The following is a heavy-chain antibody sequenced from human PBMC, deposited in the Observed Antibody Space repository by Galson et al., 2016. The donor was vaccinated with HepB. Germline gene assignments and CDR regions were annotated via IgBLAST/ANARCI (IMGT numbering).Heavy chain of an antibody. CDR2: ISSGSAYK. Sequence: GKGLEWVASISSGSAYKYYAESMKGRFTISRDNAKQSLYLQMSSLRAKDTAVYYCARDRGSGYLDAFDIWGQGTMVTVSS. J-gene: IGHJ3*02. D-gene: IGHD3-22*01. V-gene: IGHV3-21*01. CDR3: ARDRGSGYLDAFDI.